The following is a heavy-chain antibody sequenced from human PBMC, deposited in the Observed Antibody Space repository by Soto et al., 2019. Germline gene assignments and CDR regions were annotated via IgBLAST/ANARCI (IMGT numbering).Heavy chain of an antibody. CDR3: ARGGSGYDSSAFDI. Sequence: GASVKVSCKAPRYTFTSYYMHSLRHSPGQGLEWMGIINPSGGSTSYAQKFQGRVTMTRDTSTSTVYMELSSLRSEDTAVYYCARGGSGYDSSAFDIWGQGTMVTVSS. D-gene: IGHD5-12*01. J-gene: IGHJ3*02. CDR1: RYTFTSYY. V-gene: IGHV1-46*01. CDR2: INPSGGST.